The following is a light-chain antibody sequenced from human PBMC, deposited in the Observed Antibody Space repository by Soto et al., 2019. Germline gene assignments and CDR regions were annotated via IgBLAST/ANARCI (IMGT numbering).Light chain of an antibody. CDR2: DVS. CDR3: CSYAGNYPYV. CDR1: SSDVGGYTY. V-gene: IGLV2-11*01. J-gene: IGLJ1*01. Sequence: QSVLTQPRSVSGSPGQSVTISCTGTSSDVGGYTYVSWYQQHPGKAPKLMIYDVSKRPSGVPDRFSGSKSGNTASLTISGLQAEDEADYYCCSYAGNYPYVFGTGTKVTV.